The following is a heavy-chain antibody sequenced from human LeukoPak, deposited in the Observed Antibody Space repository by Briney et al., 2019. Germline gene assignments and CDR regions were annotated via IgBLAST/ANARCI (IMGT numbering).Heavy chain of an antibody. Sequence: PGGSLRLSCAASGFTFSSYGMSWVRQAPGKGLEWVSAISGSGGSTYYADSVKGRFTISRDNSKNTLYLQMNSLRAEDTAVYYCARDRRPTANYYMDVWGKGTTVTISS. CDR2: ISGSGGST. CDR1: GFTFSSYG. D-gene: IGHD4-17*01. J-gene: IGHJ6*03. V-gene: IGHV3-23*01. CDR3: ARDRRPTANYYMDV.